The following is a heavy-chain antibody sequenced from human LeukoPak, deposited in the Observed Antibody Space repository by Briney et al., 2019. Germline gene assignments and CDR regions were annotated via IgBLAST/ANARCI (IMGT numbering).Heavy chain of an antibody. D-gene: IGHD5-18*01. J-gene: IGHJ5*02. V-gene: IGHV4-4*09. CDR2: IYTSGST. CDR3: ARQVHVQLWLEEYNWFDP. CDR1: GGSISSYY. Sequence: PSETLSLTCTVSGGSISSYYWSWIRQPPGKGLEWIGYIYTSGSTNYNPSLKSRVTISVDTSKNQFSLKLSSVTAADTAVYYCARQVHVQLWLEEYNWFDPWGQGTLVTVSS.